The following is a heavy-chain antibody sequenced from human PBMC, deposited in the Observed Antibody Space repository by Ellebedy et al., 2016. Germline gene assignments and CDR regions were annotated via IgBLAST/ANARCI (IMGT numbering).Heavy chain of an antibody. D-gene: IGHD2-15*01. Sequence: GGSLRLSCAASGFTVSTNYMKWVRQAPGKGLEWVSALFSDGNTYYADSVNGRFTISRDNSKNTRYLQMNSLRAEDTAVYYCARGVGSGWFDPWGQGTLVTVSS. CDR3: ARGVGSGWFDP. CDR2: LFSDGNT. V-gene: IGHV3-53*01. J-gene: IGHJ5*02. CDR1: GFTVSTNY.